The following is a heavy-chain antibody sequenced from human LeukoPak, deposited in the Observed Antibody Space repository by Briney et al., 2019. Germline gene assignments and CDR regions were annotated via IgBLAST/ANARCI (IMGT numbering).Heavy chain of an antibody. CDR1: GFXVSSNY. CDR2: IYSGGST. J-gene: IGHJ4*02. D-gene: IGHD2-15*01. V-gene: IGHV3-66*04. CDR3: TRQYCSGGSCYPDY. Sequence: GGSLRLSCAASGFXVSSNYINWVRQAPGKGLEWVSVIYSGGSTYYADSVKGRFTISRDNSKNTLYLQMNSLKTEDTAVYYCTRQYCSGGSCYPDYWGQGTLVTVSS.